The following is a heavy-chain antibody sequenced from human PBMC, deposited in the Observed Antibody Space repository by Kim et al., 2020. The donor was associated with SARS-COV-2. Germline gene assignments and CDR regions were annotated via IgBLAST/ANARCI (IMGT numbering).Heavy chain of an antibody. CDR2: IYPGDSDT. CDR1: GYSFTSYW. Sequence: GESLKISCKGSGYSFTSYWIGWVRQMPGKGLEWMGIIYPGDSDTRYSPSFQGQVTISADKSISTSYLQWSSLKASDTAMYYCARQNYYDTSGYYRSFDYWGQGTLVTVSS. V-gene: IGHV5-51*01. J-gene: IGHJ4*02. D-gene: IGHD3-22*01. CDR3: ARQNYYDTSGYYRSFDY.